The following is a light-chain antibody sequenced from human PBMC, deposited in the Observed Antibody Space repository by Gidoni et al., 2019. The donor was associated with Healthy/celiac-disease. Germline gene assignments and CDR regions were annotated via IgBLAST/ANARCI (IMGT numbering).Light chain of an antibody. Sequence: DIQMTQSSSSLSASVGDRVTITCQASQDISNYLNWYQQKPGKAPKLLIYDASNLETGVPSRFSGIGSGTDFTFTISSLQPEDIATYYCQQYDNLLPLTFGGGTKVEIK. V-gene: IGKV1-33*01. J-gene: IGKJ4*01. CDR3: QQYDNLLPLT. CDR2: DAS. CDR1: QDISNY.